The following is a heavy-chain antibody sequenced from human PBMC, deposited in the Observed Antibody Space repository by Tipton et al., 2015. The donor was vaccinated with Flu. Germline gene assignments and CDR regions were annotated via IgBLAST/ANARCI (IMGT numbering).Heavy chain of an antibody. J-gene: IGHJ3*02. CDR2: IYYSGST. CDR3: ARDVGAVDI. CDR1: GGSISSYY. D-gene: IGHD2-15*01. V-gene: IGHV4-59*01. Sequence: TLSLTCTVSGGSISSYYWSWIRQPPGKGLEWIGYIYYSGSTNYNPSLKSRVTISVDTSKNQFSLKLSSVTAADTAVYYCARDVGAVDIWGQGTMVPVSS.